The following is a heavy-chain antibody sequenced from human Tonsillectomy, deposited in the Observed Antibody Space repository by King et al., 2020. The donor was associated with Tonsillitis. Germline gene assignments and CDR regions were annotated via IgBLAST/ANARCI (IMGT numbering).Heavy chain of an antibody. V-gene: IGHV4-59*03. J-gene: IGHJ4*02. Sequence: VQLQESGPGLVKPSETLSLTCTVSGGSISTYFWSWIRQPPGRGLEWIGYIFYSGDTNYNPSLESRVTISVDTSKNQFSLKLSSVTAADTAVYYCAGGGTYFDSWGQGTLVTVSS. CDR1: GGSISTYF. D-gene: IGHD1-26*01. CDR3: AGGGTYFDS. CDR2: IFYSGDT.